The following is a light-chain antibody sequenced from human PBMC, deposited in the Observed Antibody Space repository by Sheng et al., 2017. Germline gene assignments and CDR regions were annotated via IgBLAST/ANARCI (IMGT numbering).Light chain of an antibody. CDR2: WAS. CDR3: QQFYSRPPT. J-gene: IGKJ1*01. Sequence: DIQMTQSPSSVSASVGDRVTITCRARQDVGSWLAWYQQKPGQSPKLLIYWASTRKFGVPDRFSGSGSGTDFTLTINSLQADDVAVYYCQQFYSRPPTFGQGTRVGIK. CDR1: QDVGSW. V-gene: IGKV1-12*01.